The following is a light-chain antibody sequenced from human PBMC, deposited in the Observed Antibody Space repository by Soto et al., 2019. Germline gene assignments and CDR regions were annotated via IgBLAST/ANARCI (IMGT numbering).Light chain of an antibody. CDR2: GAS. CDR3: QHYSGSQT. Sequence: EIVLTQSPGTLSLSPWERATLSCRASQSVSSTPLAWYQQKPGQAPRLLIYGASSRATGIPDRFSGSGSGTDFTLTISRLEPEDFAVYYCQHYSGSQTFGGGTKVEVK. CDR1: QSVSSTP. J-gene: IGKJ4*01. V-gene: IGKV3-20*01.